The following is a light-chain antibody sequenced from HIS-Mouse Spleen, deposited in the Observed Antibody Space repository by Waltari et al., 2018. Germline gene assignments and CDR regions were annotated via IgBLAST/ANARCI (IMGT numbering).Light chain of an antibody. CDR1: SSDAGSYNL. V-gene: IGLV2-23*01. Sequence: QSALTQPASVSGSPGQSITISCTGTSSDAGSYNLVPWYQQHPGKAPKPMIYEGSKRPSGVSNRFSGSKSGNTASLAISGLQAEDEADYYCCSYAGSSTWVFGGGTKLTVL. CDR3: CSYAGSSTWV. J-gene: IGLJ3*02. CDR2: EGS.